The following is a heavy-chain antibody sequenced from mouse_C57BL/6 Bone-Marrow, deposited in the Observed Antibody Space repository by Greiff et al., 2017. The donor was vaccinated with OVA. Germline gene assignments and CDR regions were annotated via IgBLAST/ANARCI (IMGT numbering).Heavy chain of an antibody. CDR3: ARRIWYYGSSYVAWVY. V-gene: IGHV1-81*01. CDR1: GYTFTSYG. CDR2: IYPRSGNT. Sequence: VKLVESGAELARPGASVKLSCKASGYTFTSYGISWVKQRTGQGLEWIGEIYPRSGNTYYNEKFKGKATLTADKSSSTAYMELRSLTSEDSAVYFCARRIWYYGSSYVAWVYWGQGTLVTVSA. D-gene: IGHD1-1*01. J-gene: IGHJ3*01.